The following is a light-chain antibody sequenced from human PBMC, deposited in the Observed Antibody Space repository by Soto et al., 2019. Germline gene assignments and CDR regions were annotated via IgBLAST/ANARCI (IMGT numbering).Light chain of an antibody. CDR2: EGS. V-gene: IGLV2-23*01. CDR1: SSDFGSYNL. Sequence: QAALTQPASVSGAPGQAITIPLTGNSSDFGSYNLVSWYQQHPGKAPKLMIYEGSKRPLGVSNRFSGSKSGNTASLTISGLQAEDEADYYCCSYAGKVFGTGTKVTVL. CDR3: CSYAGKV. J-gene: IGLJ1*01.